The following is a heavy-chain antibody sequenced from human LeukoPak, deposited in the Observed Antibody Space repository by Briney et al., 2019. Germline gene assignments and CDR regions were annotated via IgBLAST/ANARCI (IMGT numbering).Heavy chain of an antibody. D-gene: IGHD5-24*01. CDR2: INHSGST. CDR3: ASGDGYNLFAFDI. V-gene: IGHV4-4*02. Sequence: SGTLSLTCAVSGGSISSSNWWSWIRQPPGKGPEWIGEINHSGSTNYNPSLKSRVTISVDTSKNQFSLKLSSVTAADTAVYYCASGDGYNLFAFDIWGQGTMVTVSS. CDR1: GGSISSSNW. J-gene: IGHJ3*02.